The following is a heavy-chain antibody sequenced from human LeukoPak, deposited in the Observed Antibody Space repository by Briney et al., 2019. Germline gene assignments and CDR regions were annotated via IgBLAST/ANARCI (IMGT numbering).Heavy chain of an antibody. V-gene: IGHV3-11*06. CDR2: ISSSSSYT. CDR1: GFTFSDYY. CDR3: AKLRLELRASDYGMDV. Sequence: GGSLRLSCAASGFTFSDYYMSWIRQAPGKGLEWVSYISSSSSYTNYADSVKGRFTISRDNAKNSLYLQMNSLRAEDTAVYYCAKLRLELRASDYGMDVWGQGTTVTVSS. J-gene: IGHJ6*02. D-gene: IGHD1-7*01.